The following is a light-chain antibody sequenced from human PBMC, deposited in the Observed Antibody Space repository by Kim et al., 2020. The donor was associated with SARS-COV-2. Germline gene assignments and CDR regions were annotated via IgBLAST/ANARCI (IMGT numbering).Light chain of an antibody. CDR1: QNINTY. J-gene: IGKJ1*01. V-gene: IGKV1-39*01. CDR2: EAS. Sequence: ASVGDRVTITCQAGQNINTYLHWYQQTPGKAPRLVIYEASRLQTGVPSRFSGSGSGTDFTLTISNLQPEDFATYYCQQSYSPVRTFGQGTKVDIK. CDR3: QQSYSPVRT.